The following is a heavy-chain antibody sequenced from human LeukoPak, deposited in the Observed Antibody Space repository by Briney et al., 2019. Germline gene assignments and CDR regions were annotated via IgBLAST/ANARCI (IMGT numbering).Heavy chain of an antibody. CDR2: INPSGGST. CDR1: GYTFSSYY. J-gene: IGHJ4*02. D-gene: IGHD3-10*01. V-gene: IGHV1-46*01. CDR3: ARASPNYYGSGSYLFDY. Sequence: ASVKVSCKASGYTFSSYYVHWVRQAPGQGLEWMGIINPSGGSTSYAQKFQGRVTMTRDTSTTTVYMELSSLRSEDTAVYYCARASPNYYGSGSYLFDYWGQGTLVTVSS.